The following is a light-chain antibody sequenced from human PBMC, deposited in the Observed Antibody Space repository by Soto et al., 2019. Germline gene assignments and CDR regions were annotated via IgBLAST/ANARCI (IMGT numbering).Light chain of an antibody. CDR3: RSYDSSLSPSV. CDR1: SSNIGAGYD. V-gene: IGLV1-40*01. CDR2: GNS. J-gene: IGLJ3*02. Sequence: QSVLTQPPSVSGAPGQRVTISCTGTSSNIGAGYDVHWYQQLPGTAPKLLIYGNSNRPSGVPDRFSGSKSGTSASLAITGLQAEDEADYYCRSYDSSLSPSVFGAGTKLTVL.